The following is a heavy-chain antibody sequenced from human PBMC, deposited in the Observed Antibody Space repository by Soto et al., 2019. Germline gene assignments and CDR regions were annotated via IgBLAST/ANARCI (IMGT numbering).Heavy chain of an antibody. J-gene: IGHJ5*02. CDR1: GDSISSNNNY. CDR2: ISYSGTT. CDR3: ARGRGYSYGLDP. D-gene: IGHD5-18*01. Sequence: QVQLQESGPGLVKPSQTLSLTCTVSGDSISSNNNYWSWIRQPPGEGLEWIGFISYSGTTSCSPSLKSRVAIPLDTSKNQFSPRLSSVTAADTAVYYCARGRGYSYGLDPWGQGTLVTVSS. V-gene: IGHV4-30-4*01.